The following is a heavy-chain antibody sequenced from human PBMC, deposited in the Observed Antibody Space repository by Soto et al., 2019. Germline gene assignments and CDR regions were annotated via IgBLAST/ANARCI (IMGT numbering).Heavy chain of an antibody. CDR2: IFSNDDK. CDR3: ALIKDCSRTDCYLASFDP. Sequence: SGPTLVNPTETLTLTCTVSGLSLTNGRLGVSWIRQPPGKALEWLAHIFSNDDKSYSTSLKSRLTISKDISRSQVVLNMTNMDPVDSATYYCALIKDCSRTDCYLASFDPWGQGTPVTFAS. CDR1: GLSLTNGRLG. D-gene: IGHD2-2*01. V-gene: IGHV2-26*01. J-gene: IGHJ5*02.